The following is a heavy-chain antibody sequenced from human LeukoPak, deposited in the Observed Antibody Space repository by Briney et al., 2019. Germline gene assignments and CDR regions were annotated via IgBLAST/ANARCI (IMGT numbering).Heavy chain of an antibody. CDR3: ARGGRRYYYYYGMDV. CDR2: TNHSGST. J-gene: IGHJ6*02. V-gene: IGHV4-34*01. Sequence: PSETLSLTCAVYGGSFSGYYWSWIRQPPGKGLEWIGETNHSGSTNYNPSLKSRVTISVDTSKNQFSLKLSSVTAADTAVYYCARGGRRYYYYYGMDVWGQGTTVTVSS. CDR1: GGSFSGYY.